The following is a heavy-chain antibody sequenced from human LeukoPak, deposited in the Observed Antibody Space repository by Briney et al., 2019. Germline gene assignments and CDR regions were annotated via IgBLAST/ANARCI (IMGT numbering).Heavy chain of an antibody. CDR1: GGSISSYY. Sequence: PSETLSLTCTVSGGSISSYYWSWIRQPPGKGLEWIGYIYYSGSTNYNPSLKNRVTISVDTSKNQFSLKLSSVTAADTAVYYCARDEEGEGFDYWGQGTLVTVSS. CDR2: IYYSGST. D-gene: IGHD1-26*01. V-gene: IGHV4-59*01. CDR3: ARDEEGEGFDY. J-gene: IGHJ4*02.